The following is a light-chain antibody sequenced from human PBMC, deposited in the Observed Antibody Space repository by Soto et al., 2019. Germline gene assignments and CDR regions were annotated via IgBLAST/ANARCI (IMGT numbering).Light chain of an antibody. CDR2: DAS. J-gene: IGKJ2*01. CDR1: QSVSRY. CDR3: QQCSSWPYT. V-gene: IGKV3-11*01. Sequence: EIVLTQSPATLSLSPGERVTLSCRASQSVSRYLAWYQQKPSQAPRLLIYDASNRATGIPARFSGSGSGTDFSLTISSLAPEDFAVYYCQQCSSWPYTFGQGTKLDFK.